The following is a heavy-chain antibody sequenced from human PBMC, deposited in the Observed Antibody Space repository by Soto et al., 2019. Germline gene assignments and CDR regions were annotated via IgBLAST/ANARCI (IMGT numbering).Heavy chain of an antibody. CDR1: GYTFTGSS. V-gene: IGHV1-2*02. CDR3: ARDRGDTAMGGYYYYGMDV. CDR2: INPNSGDT. D-gene: IGHD5-18*01. Sequence: QVQLVQSGAEVKKPGASVNVSCEASGYTFTGSSIHWVRQAPGQGLEWMGYINPNSGDTIFAQKFQGRVTMTRDTSISTAYMELSRVASDDTAVYYCARDRGDTAMGGYYYYGMDVWGQGTTVTVSS. J-gene: IGHJ6*02.